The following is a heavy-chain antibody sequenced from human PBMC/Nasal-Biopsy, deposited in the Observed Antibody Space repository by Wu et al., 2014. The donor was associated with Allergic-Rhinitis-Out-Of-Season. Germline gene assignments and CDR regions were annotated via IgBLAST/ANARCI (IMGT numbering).Heavy chain of an antibody. CDR2: ISSDGND. J-gene: IGHJ5*02. D-gene: IGHD3-22*01. CDR3: AKDLSDYYDRSGYYP. CDR1: GFSFSLYA. V-gene: IGHV3-30*04. Sequence: LRLSCAASGFSFSLYALHWVRQSADKGLEWVASISSDGNDHYADSVKGRFTISRDNSKNTLFLQMNSLRAEDTAVYYCAKDLSDYYDRSGYYPWGQGTLVTVSS.